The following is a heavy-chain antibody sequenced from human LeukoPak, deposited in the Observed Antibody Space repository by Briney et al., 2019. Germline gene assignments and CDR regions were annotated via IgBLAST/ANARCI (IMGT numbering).Heavy chain of an antibody. V-gene: IGHV3-9*01. CDR2: ISWNSGSI. D-gene: IGHD3-3*01. Sequence: PGGSLRLSCAASRFTFDDYAMHWVRQAPGKGLEWVSGISWNSGSIGYADSVKGRFTISRDNAKNSLYLQMNSLRAEDTALYYCAKDHLPTIYGPHYWGQGTLVTVSS. CDR1: RFTFDDYA. J-gene: IGHJ4*02. CDR3: AKDHLPTIYGPHY.